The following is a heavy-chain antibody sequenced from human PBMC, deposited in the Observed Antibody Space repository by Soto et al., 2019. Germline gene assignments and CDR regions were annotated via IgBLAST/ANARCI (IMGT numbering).Heavy chain of an antibody. CDR3: TRDSSSWPYYYGLDV. CDR1: GFTFGDYA. V-gene: IGHV3-49*03. J-gene: IGHJ6*02. D-gene: IGHD6-13*01. Sequence: PGGCLRLSCTASGFTFGDYAMSWFRQAPGKGLEWVGFIRSKAYGGTTEYAASVKGRFTISRDDSKSIAYLQMNSLKTEDTAVYYCTRDSSSWPYYYGLDVWGQGTTVTVSS. CDR2: IRSKAYGGTT.